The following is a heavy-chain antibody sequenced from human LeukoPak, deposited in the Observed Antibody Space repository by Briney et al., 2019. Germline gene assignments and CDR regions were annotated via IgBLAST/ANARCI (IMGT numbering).Heavy chain of an antibody. V-gene: IGHV3-15*01. D-gene: IGHD1-26*01. CDR1: GFTFSNAW. Sequence: GGSLRLSCAASGFTFSNAWMSWVRQAPGKGLEWVGRMKSKTGGGTTDYAAPVKGTFTISRDDSKNTLYLQMNSLKTEETAVYYCATPGASYFVPALKRFDYWGQGTLVTVSS. J-gene: IGHJ4*02. CDR2: MKSKTGGGTT. CDR3: ATPGASYFVPALKRFDY.